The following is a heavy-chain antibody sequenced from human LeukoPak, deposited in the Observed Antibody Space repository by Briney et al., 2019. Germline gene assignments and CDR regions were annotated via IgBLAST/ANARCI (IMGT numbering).Heavy chain of an antibody. V-gene: IGHV3-21*01. Sequence: GSLRLSCAASGFTFSSYSMNWVRQAPGEGLEWVSSISSSSSYIYYADSVKGRFTISRDNAKNSLYLQINSLRAEDTAVYYCARGGFRDSGYDWGQGTLVTVSS. CDR1: GFTFSSYS. D-gene: IGHD5-12*01. J-gene: IGHJ4*02. CDR3: ARGGFRDSGYD. CDR2: ISSSSSYI.